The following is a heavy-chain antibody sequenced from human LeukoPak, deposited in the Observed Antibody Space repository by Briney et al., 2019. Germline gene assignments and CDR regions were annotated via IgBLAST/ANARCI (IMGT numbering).Heavy chain of an antibody. J-gene: IGHJ4*02. CDR3: VRLRRNSDRSGYYYYYDY. CDR2: ISVRSNYR. D-gene: IGHD3-22*01. Sequence: GGSLRLSCAASGSTFSDFSVNWVRQAPGKGLEWVSSISVRSNYRYYADSVRGRFTISRDDARDSLFLQMNSLRAEDTGVYFCVRLRRNSDRSGYYYYYDYWGQGTLVTVSS. CDR1: GSTFSDFS. V-gene: IGHV3-21*01.